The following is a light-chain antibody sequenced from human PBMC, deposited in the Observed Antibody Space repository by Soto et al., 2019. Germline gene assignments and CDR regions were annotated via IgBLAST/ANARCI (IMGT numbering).Light chain of an antibody. CDR2: DVS. Sequence: QSVLTQPASVSGSPGQSITISCTGTSSDVGGYNYVSWYQQRPGKAPKLMIYDVSNRPSGVSNRFSGSKSGNTASLTISGLQAEDEADYYCSSYTSSSTLVVFGGGT. J-gene: IGLJ2*01. V-gene: IGLV2-14*01. CDR3: SSYTSSSTLVV. CDR1: SSDVGGYNY.